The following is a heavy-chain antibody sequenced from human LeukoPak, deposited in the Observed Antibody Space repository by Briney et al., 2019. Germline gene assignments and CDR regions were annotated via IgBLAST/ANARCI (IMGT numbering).Heavy chain of an antibody. D-gene: IGHD3-22*01. J-gene: IGHJ4*02. CDR3: ARASYYYDSSGYAEGFDY. CDR1: GFTFSSYD. CDR2: IGTAGDT. Sequence: GGSLRLSCAASGFTFSSYDMHWVLQATGKGLEWVSAIGTAGDTYYPGSVKGRFTISRENAKNSLYLQMNSLRAGDTAVYYCARASYYYDSSGYAEGFDYWGQGTLVTVSS. V-gene: IGHV3-13*01.